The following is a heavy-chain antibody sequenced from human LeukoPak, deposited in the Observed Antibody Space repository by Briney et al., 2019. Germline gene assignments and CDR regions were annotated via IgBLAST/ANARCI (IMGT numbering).Heavy chain of an antibody. CDR2: MSGSGGST. J-gene: IGHJ4*02. V-gene: IGHV3-23*01. CDR1: GFTFSIYG. D-gene: IGHD3-10*01. Sequence: GGSLRLSCAASGFTFSIYGMSWVRQAPGRGLEWVSAMSGSGGSTYYTDSVQGRFTISRDNSKNIVDLQMNSLRAEDTAVYYCARDYDSGTYYINHWGQGTLVTVSS. CDR3: ARDYDSGTYYINH.